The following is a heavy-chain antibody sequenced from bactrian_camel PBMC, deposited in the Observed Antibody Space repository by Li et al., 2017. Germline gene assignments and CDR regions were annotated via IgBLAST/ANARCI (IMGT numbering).Heavy chain of an antibody. V-gene: IGHV3S54*01. CDR3: AADFFQYCKTDRLAY. J-gene: IGHJ4*01. CDR1: EEEYTTC. Sequence: HVQLVESGGGSVQAGGSLKLSCVASEEEYTTCIGWFRQAPGKERGGVALIWTGGGITYYADSVKGRFTIAQDNAKTTLYLQMNSLKPEDTASYYCAADFFQYCKTDRLAYWGQGTQVTVS. D-gene: IGHD1*01. CDR2: IWTGGGIT.